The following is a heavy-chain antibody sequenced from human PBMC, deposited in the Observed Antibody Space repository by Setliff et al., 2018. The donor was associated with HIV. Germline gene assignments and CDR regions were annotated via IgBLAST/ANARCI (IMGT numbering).Heavy chain of an antibody. CDR2: IYHTGST. V-gene: IGHV4-4*02. CDR3: AKEGGLYFGMLIHDAIDL. J-gene: IGHJ3*01. CDR1: GGSISSTNW. D-gene: IGHD3-3*01. Sequence: SETLSLTCAVSGGSISSTNWWSWVRQPPGKGLEWIGEIYHTGSTNYNPSLKSRVTISVDTSKNQFSLKLTSVTAADTAVYYCAKEGGLYFGMLIHDAIDLWGQGTMVTVSS.